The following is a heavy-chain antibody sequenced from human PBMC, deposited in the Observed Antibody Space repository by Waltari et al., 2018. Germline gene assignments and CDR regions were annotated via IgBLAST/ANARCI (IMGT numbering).Heavy chain of an antibody. D-gene: IGHD6-6*01. J-gene: IGHJ6*02. Sequence: EVQLVESGGGLVQPGGSLRLSCAASGFTFSSYEMNWVRQAPGKGLEWVSYISSSGSTIYYADSVKGRFTISRDNAKNSLYLQMNSLRAEDTAVYYCARDQAARPTYYYYGMDVWGQGTTVTVSS. V-gene: IGHV3-48*03. CDR3: ARDQAARPTYYYYGMDV. CDR2: ISSSGSTI. CDR1: GFTFSSYE.